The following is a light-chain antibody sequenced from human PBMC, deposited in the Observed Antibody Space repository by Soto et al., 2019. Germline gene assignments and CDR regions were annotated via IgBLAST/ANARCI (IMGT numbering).Light chain of an antibody. J-gene: IGKJ4*01. CDR1: DDIINS. CDR2: DAS. CDR3: QQYDILPIT. V-gene: IGKV1-33*01. Sequence: DIQVTQSPSSLSASVGDRVTITCQASDDIINSLNWYQQKPGKAPKLLIHDASILQTGVPSRFSGGGSGTDFTFTITSLQPEDIETYYCQQYDILPITLGGGTKVDIK.